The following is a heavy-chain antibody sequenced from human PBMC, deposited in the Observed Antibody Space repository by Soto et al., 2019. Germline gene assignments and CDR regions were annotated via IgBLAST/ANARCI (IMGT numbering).Heavy chain of an antibody. Sequence: QVQLQQWGAGLLKPSETLSLTCAVFGGSVNSGNYYWSWIRQPPGKGLEWIGEMSHSGGTHFNPSLKSRVTISVDTSKHPFSLKMSSVTAADTALYYCARVERGTATTVVDAFDIWGPGTMVTVSS. V-gene: IGHV4-34*01. CDR2: MSHSGGT. J-gene: IGHJ3*02. CDR3: ARVERGTATTVVDAFDI. CDR1: GGSVNSGNYY. D-gene: IGHD1-1*01.